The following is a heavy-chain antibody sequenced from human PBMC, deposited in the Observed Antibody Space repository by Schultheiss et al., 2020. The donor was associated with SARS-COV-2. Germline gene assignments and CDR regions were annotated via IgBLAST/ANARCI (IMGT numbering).Heavy chain of an antibody. CDR3: ARVGRGWITGTSYYYYYMDV. D-gene: IGHD1-20*01. V-gene: IGHV4-61*02. J-gene: IGHJ6*03. CDR2: IYTSGST. Sequence: SETLSLTCTVSGGSISSGGYYWSWIRQPAGKGLEWIGRIYTSGSTYYNPSLKSRVTISVDTSKNQFSLKLSSVTAADTAVYYCARVGRGWITGTSYYYYYMDVWGKGTTVTVSS. CDR1: GGSISSGGYY.